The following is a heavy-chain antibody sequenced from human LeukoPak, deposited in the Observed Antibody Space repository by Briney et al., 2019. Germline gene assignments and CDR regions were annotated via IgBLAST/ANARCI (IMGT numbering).Heavy chain of an antibody. Sequence: GGSLRLSCAASGFTFSNYWMIWVRQAPGKGLEWVTNIKQDGSEKRYADSVRGRFTVSRDNAQTSLYLQMSSLRAEDTAVYYCARASDPWLQLTWGQGTLVTVSS. D-gene: IGHD5-24*01. CDR1: GFTFSNYW. CDR2: IKQDGSEK. CDR3: ARASDPWLQLT. V-gene: IGHV3-7*05. J-gene: IGHJ5*02.